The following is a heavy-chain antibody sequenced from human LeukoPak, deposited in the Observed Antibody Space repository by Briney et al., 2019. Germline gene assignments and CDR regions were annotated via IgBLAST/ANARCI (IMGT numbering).Heavy chain of an antibody. V-gene: IGHV4-34*01. J-gene: IGHJ5*02. CDR1: GGSFSGYY. D-gene: IGHD3-10*01. CDR3: ARHVFRVLWFGEGWFDP. Sequence: SETLSLTCAVYGGSFSGYYWSWIRQPPGKGLEWIGEINHSGSTYYNPSLKSRVTISVDTSKNQFSLKLSSVTAADTAVYYCARHVFRVLWFGEGWFDPWGQGTLVTVSS. CDR2: INHSGST.